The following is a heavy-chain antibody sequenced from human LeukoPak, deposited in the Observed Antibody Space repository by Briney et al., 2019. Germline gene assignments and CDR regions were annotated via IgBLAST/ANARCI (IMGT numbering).Heavy chain of an antibody. CDR1: GGSISSYY. CDR3: AGLGFGGVP. CDR2: IYYSGST. J-gene: IGHJ5*02. V-gene: IGHV4-59*01. Sequence: SETLSLTCTVSGGSISSYYWSWIRQPPGKGLEWIGNIYYSGSTNYNPSLKSRVTISVDTSKNQFSLKLSSVTAADTAVYYCAGLGFGGVPWGQGTLVTVSS. D-gene: IGHD3-16*01.